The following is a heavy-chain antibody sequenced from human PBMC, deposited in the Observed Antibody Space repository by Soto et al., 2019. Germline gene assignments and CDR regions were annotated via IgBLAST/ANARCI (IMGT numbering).Heavy chain of an antibody. CDR1: GLSLSTSGEA. D-gene: IGHD3-10*01. CDR3: AHYVSASPAGWFDP. CDR2: IYWDDDK. Sequence: QITLKESGPPLVNPTQTLTLTCSFSGLSLSTSGEAVGWIRQPPGKALEWLALIYWDDDKLFNPTLKTRLTITKDTSKNQVVLTLTNMDPVDTATYSCAHYVSASPAGWFDPWGQGILVTVSS. J-gene: IGHJ5*02. V-gene: IGHV2-5*02.